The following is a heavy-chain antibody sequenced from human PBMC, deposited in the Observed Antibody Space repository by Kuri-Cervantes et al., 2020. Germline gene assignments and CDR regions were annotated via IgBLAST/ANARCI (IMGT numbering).Heavy chain of an antibody. CDR3: ARDPYVSGNDY. Sequence: SETLSLTCAVSGGSISSSNWWSWVRQPPGKGLEWIGEIYHSGSTNYKPSLKSRVSISVDTSKNQFSLKLSSVTAADTAVYYCARDPYVSGNDYWGQGTLVTVSS. D-gene: IGHD3-10*01. V-gene: IGHV4-4*02. CDR1: GGSISSSNW. CDR2: IYHSGST. J-gene: IGHJ4*02.